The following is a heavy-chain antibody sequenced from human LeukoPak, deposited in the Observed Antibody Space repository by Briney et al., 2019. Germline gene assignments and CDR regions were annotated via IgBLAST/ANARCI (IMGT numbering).Heavy chain of an antibody. CDR3: ARLYSSGWYALLDY. CDR1: GFTFSSYN. D-gene: IGHD6-19*01. J-gene: IGHJ4*02. CDR2: ISSSSSYI. Sequence: PGGSLRLSCAASGFTFSSYNMNWVRQAPGKGLEWVSSISSSSSYIYYADSVKGRFTISRDNAKNSLYLQMNSLRAEDTAVYYCARLYSSGWYALLDYWGQGTLVTVSS. V-gene: IGHV3-21*01.